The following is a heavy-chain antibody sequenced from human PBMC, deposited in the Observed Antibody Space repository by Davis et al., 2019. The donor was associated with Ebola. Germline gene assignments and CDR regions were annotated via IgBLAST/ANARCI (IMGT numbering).Heavy chain of an antibody. D-gene: IGHD3-3*01. CDR2: IYYSGST. CDR1: GGSISSYY. Sequence: PSETLSLTCTVSGGSISSYYWSWIRQPPGKGLEWIGYIYYSGSTYYNLSLKSRVTISVDTSKNQFSLKLRSVTAADTAVYYCARVHSQIFGVVGYFDYWGQGTLVTVSS. CDR3: ARVHSQIFGVVGYFDY. J-gene: IGHJ4*02. V-gene: IGHV4-59*08.